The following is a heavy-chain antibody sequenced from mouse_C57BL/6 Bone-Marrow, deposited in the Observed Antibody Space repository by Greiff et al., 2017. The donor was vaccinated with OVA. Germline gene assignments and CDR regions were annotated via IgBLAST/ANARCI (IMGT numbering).Heavy chain of an antibody. CDR2: IWSGGST. V-gene: IGHV2-4*01. J-gene: IGHJ1*03. CDR3: AKNYSPDWYFDV. D-gene: IGHD2-12*01. Sequence: VQGVESGPGLVQPSQSLSITCTVSGFSLTSYGVHWVRQPPGKGLEWLGVIWSGGSTDYNAAFISRLSISKDNSKSQVFFKMNSLQADDTAIYDCAKNYSPDWYFDVWGTGTTVTVSS. CDR1: GFSLTSYG.